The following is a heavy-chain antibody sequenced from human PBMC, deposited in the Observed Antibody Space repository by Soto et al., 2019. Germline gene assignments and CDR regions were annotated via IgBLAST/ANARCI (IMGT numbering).Heavy chain of an antibody. Sequence: GGSLRLSCAACGFTFRSFTMNLVRQAPGKGLEWVSTISSNSAYIYYTDALRGRFTISRDNAKNSLHLQMNSLRAEDTAVYYCTRDASRDSSARGWFDPWGPGTLVTVSS. CDR3: TRDASRDSSARGWFDP. V-gene: IGHV3-21*01. D-gene: IGHD6-13*01. CDR2: ISSNSAYI. CDR1: GFTFRSFT. J-gene: IGHJ5*02.